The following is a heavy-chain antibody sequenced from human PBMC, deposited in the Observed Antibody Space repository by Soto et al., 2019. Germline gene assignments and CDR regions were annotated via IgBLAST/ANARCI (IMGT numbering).Heavy chain of an antibody. D-gene: IGHD7-27*01. CDR3: ARDSRTANWGGNWFDP. Sequence: SETLSLTCTVSGGSISSSSYYWGWIRQPPGKGLEWIGSIYYSGSTYYNPSLKSRVTISVDTSKNQFSLKLSSVTAADTAVYYCARDSRTANWGGNWFDPWGQGTLVTVSS. J-gene: IGHJ5*02. CDR1: GGSISSSSYY. CDR2: IYYSGST. V-gene: IGHV4-39*07.